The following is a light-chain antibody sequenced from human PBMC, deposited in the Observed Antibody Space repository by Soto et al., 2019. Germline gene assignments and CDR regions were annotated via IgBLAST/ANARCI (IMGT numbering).Light chain of an antibody. V-gene: IGLV2-14*01. CDR1: SSDLGGYNY. Sequence: QSALTQPTSVSVTPGQSITISCTGTSSDLGGYNYVSWYQQHPGKAPKLMIYAVSNRPSVVSNRFSGSKSGNTASLTISGLQAYDEADYYCSSYTSSSTLYVFGTGTKVTVL. J-gene: IGLJ1*01. CDR3: SSYTSSSTLYV. CDR2: AVS.